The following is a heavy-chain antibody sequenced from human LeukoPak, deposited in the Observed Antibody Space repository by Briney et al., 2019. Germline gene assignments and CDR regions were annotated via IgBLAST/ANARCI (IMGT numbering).Heavy chain of an antibody. CDR2: ISAYNGNT. D-gene: IGHD4-11*01. CDR1: GYAFTSYG. J-gene: IGHJ4*02. Sequence: ASVKVSCKASGYAFTSYGISWVRQAPGQGLEWMGWISAYNGNTNYAQKLQGRVTMTTDTSTSTAYMELRSLRSDDTAVYYCARDENTVTTDHHFDYWAREPWSPSPQ. CDR3: ARDENTVTTDHHFDY. V-gene: IGHV1-18*01.